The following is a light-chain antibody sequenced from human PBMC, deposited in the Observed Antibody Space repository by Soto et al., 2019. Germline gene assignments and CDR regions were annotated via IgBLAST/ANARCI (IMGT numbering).Light chain of an antibody. CDR2: DAS. CDR3: QQYESLPLT. V-gene: IGKV1-33*01. J-gene: IGKJ5*01. Sequence: DIQMTQSPSSLSSSXGDRVTIAXXASQDINKNLIWYQQKPGKAPKLLIYDASDLETGVPSRFSGSGSGTGFTFTISSLQPEDFATYYCQQYESLPLTFGQGTRLELK. CDR1: QDINKN.